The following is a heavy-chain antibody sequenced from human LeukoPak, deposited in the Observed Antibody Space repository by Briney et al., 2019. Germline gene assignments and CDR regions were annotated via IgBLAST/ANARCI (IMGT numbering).Heavy chain of an antibody. J-gene: IGHJ5*02. CDR1: GFTFSSYN. Sequence: TGGSLRLSCAASGFTFSSYNMNWVRQAPGKGLEWVSFISSRSDTIYYADSLKGRFTTSRDNAKNSLYLQMNSLRAEDTAVYYCATDYDLWKTGTRADNWFDPWGQGTLVTVSS. V-gene: IGHV3-48*01. CDR3: ATDYDLWKTGTRADNWFDP. D-gene: IGHD3-3*01. CDR2: ISSRSDTI.